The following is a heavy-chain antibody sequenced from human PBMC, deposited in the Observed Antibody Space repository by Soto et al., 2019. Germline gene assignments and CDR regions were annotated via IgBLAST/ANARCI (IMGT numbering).Heavy chain of an antibody. V-gene: IGHV1-18*01. CDR1: GYTFTSYG. CDR2: ISAYNGNT. J-gene: IGHJ4*02. Sequence: ASVKVSCKASGYTFTSYGIGWVRQAPGQGLEWMGWISAYNGNTNYAQKLQGRVTMTTDTSTSTAYMELRSLRSDDTAVYYCARGLDCTNGVCSYFDYWGQGTLVTVSS. D-gene: IGHD2-8*01. CDR3: ARGLDCTNGVCSYFDY.